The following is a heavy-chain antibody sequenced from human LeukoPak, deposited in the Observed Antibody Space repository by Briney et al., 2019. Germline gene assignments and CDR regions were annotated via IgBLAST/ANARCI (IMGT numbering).Heavy chain of an antibody. CDR2: IYSGGST. D-gene: IGHD3-22*01. J-gene: IGHJ4*02. CDR1: GFTVSSNY. CDR3: ARDSYDSSGSLDY. V-gene: IGHV3-66*01. Sequence: PGGSLRLSCAASGFTVSSNYMSWVRQAPGKGLEWVSVIYSGGSTYYADSVKGRFTISRDNSKNTLYLQMNSLRAEDTAVYYCARDSYDSSGSLDYWGQGTLVTVSS.